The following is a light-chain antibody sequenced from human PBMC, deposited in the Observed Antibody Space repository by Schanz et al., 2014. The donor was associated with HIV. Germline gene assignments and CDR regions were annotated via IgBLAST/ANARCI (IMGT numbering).Light chain of an antibody. CDR2: EVS. Sequence: QSALTQPASVSGSPGQSITISCTGTSSDVAGYNYVSWYQQHPGKAPKLMIYEVSKRPSGVPGRFSGSKSGNTASLTVSGLQAEDDAVYYCSSYAGNNNVLFGGGTKVTVL. J-gene: IGLJ3*02. CDR3: SSYAGNNNVL. CDR1: SSDVAGYNY. V-gene: IGLV2-8*01.